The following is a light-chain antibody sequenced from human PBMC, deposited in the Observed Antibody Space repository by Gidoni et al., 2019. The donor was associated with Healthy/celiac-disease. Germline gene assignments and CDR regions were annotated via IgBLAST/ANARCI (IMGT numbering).Light chain of an antibody. J-gene: IGKJ1*01. CDR1: QSISSY. V-gene: IGKV1-39*01. Sequence: DIQMTQSPSSLSASVGDRVTITCRASQSISSYLNWYQQKPGKAPKLLIYAASSLPSGVPSRFSGSGSGTDFTLTISSLQPEDFATYYCQQSYSTPPWTFGQGTQVEIK. CDR2: AAS. CDR3: QQSYSTPPWT.